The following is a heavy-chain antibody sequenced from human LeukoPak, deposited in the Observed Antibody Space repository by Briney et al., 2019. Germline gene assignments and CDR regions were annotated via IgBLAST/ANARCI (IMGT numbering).Heavy chain of an antibody. Sequence: SVKVSCKASNYTFTSYGISWVRQAPGQGLEWMGGIIPIFGTANYAQKFQGRVTITTDESTSTAYMELSSLRSEDTAVYYCARGVVPRYYFDYWGQETLVTVSS. CDR1: NYTFTSYG. V-gene: IGHV1-69*05. CDR2: IIPIFGTA. CDR3: ARGVVPRYYFDY. D-gene: IGHD3-3*01. J-gene: IGHJ4*02.